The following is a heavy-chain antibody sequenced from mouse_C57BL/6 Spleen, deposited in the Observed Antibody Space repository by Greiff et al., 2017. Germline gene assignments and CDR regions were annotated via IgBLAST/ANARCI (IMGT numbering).Heavy chain of an antibody. V-gene: IGHV1-80*01. CDR1: GYAFSSYW. Sequence: QVQLQQSGAELVQPGASVKISCKASGYAFSSYWMNWVKQRPGKGLEWIGQIYPGDGDTNYHGKFNGKATLTADKSSSKAYMQLSSLPSEDSAVYFCARGDFYYDYDDEGCDYWGQGTTLTVSS. CDR3: ARGDFYYDYDDEGCDY. J-gene: IGHJ2*01. CDR2: IYPGDGDT. D-gene: IGHD2-4*01.